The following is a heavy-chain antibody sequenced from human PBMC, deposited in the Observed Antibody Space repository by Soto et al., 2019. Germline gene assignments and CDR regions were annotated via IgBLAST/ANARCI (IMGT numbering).Heavy chain of an antibody. Sequence: SGGSLRLSCAASGFTFSSYAMIWVRQAPGKGLEWVSAISGSGGSTYYADSVKGRFTISRDNSKNTLYLQMNSLRAEDTAVYHCAKDLAVAGTLRYGMDVWGQGTTVTVSS. D-gene: IGHD6-19*01. CDR3: AKDLAVAGTLRYGMDV. J-gene: IGHJ6*02. V-gene: IGHV3-23*01. CDR1: GFTFSSYA. CDR2: ISGSGGST.